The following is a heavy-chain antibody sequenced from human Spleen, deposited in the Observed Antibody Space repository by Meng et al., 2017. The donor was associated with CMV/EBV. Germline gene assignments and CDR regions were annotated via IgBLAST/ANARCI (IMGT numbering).Heavy chain of an antibody. CDR3: TRGPISNMAQRAFDV. CDR2: IYSGGTT. Sequence: GGSLRLSCAASGFTVSLHYMSWVRQAPGKGLEWVSVIYSGGTTHYVDSVKGRFTISRDNSKNTLYLQLNRLKPEDTAVYYCTRGPISNMAQRAFDVWGQGTTVTVSS. V-gene: IGHV3-66*02. CDR1: GFTVSLHY. J-gene: IGHJ3*01. D-gene: IGHD2/OR15-2a*01.